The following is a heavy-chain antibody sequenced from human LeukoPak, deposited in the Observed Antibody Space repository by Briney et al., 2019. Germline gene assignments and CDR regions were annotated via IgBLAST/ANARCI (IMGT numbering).Heavy chain of an antibody. V-gene: IGHV3-23*01. D-gene: IGHD3-3*01. CDR2: ISGSGGGT. CDR1: GFTFSSYA. CDR3: AKDADEDYYDFWSGSHMGLSFDY. Sequence: PGGSLRLSCAASGFTFSSYAMSWVRQAPGKGLEWVSAISGSGGGTDYADSVKGRFTISRDNSKNTLYLQMNSLRAEDTAVYYCAKDADEDYYDFWSGSHMGLSFDYWGQGTLVTVSS. J-gene: IGHJ4*02.